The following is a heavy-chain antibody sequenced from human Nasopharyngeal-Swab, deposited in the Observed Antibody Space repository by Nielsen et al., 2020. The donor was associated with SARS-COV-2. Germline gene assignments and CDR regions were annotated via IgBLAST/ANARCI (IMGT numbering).Heavy chain of an antibody. D-gene: IGHD1-26*01. Sequence: GGSLRLSCVASGFTYSTYAMSWVRLAPGKGLEWVSGISGSGDNTYYADSVMGRFTISRDNAMETLYLQMNSLRLDDTAVYYCAKSYSGGYDASDIWGQGTMVTVSS. CDR3: AKSYSGGYDASDI. CDR1: GFTYSTYA. J-gene: IGHJ3*02. CDR2: ISGSGDNT. V-gene: IGHV3-23*01.